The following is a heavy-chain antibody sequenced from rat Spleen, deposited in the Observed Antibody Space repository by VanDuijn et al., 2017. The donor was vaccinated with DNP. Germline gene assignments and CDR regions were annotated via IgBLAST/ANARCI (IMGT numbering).Heavy chain of an antibody. D-gene: IGHD1-11*01. Sequence: EVQLQESGPGLVKPSQSLSLTCSVTGYSITSNYWGWIRKFPGNKMEWMGYISYSGSTSYNPSLKSRISITRDTSKNQFFLQLNSVTTGDTATYYCARGLNYGGYIYSWYFDFWGPGTMVTVSS. V-gene: IGHV3-1*01. J-gene: IGHJ1*01. CDR2: ISYSGST. CDR3: ARGLNYGGYIYSWYFDF. CDR1: GYSITSNY.